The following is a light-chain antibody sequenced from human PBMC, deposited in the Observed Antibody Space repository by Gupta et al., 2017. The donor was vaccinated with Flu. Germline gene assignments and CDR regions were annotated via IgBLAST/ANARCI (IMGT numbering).Light chain of an antibody. CDR2: ENN. Sequence: QSVFMQPPSVSAAPGQKVTIPCSGSSSNIENNYVAWYQQLPGTAPKLLIYENNKRPSGIPDRFSGSKSGTSATLGITGLQTGDEADYYCGTWDSSLSAWVFGGGTKLTVL. CDR1: SSNIENNY. J-gene: IGLJ3*02. V-gene: IGLV1-51*02. CDR3: GTWDSSLSAWV.